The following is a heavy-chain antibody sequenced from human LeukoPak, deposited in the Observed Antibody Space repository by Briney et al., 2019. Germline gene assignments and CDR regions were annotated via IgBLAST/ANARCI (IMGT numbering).Heavy chain of an antibody. CDR3: ARGSLVSRSWFFDY. CDR2: IIPIFGTA. Sequence: SVKVSCKASGGTFSSYAISWVRQAPGQGLEWMGRIIPIFGTANYAQKFQGRVTITTDESTSTAYMELSSPRCEDTAVYYWARGSLVSRSWFFDYWGQETLVIVSS. CDR1: GGTFSSYA. V-gene: IGHV1-69*05. D-gene: IGHD6-13*01. J-gene: IGHJ4*02.